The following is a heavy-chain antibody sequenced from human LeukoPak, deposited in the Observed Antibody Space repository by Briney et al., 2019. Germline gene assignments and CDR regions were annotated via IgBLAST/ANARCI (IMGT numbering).Heavy chain of an antibody. Sequence: SETLSLTCTVSGGSISSGGDYWSWIRQHPGKGLEWIGYIYYSGSTYYNPSLKSRVTISVDTSKNQFSLKLSSVTAADTAVYYCARGGAAMGRVYFDYWGQGTLVTVSS. D-gene: IGHD2-2*01. CDR1: GGSISSGGDY. CDR3: ARGGAAMGRVYFDY. J-gene: IGHJ4*02. V-gene: IGHV4-31*03. CDR2: IYYSGST.